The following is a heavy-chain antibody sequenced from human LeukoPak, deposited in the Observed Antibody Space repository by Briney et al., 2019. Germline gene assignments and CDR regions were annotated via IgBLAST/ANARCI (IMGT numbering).Heavy chain of an antibody. CDR2: FDPEDGQT. CDR3: ATDPRAAAANSNY. V-gene: IGHV1-24*01. D-gene: IGHD6-13*01. Sequence: ASVKVSCKVSGYTLTELSMHWVRQAPGKGLEWMGGFDPEDGQTIYAQKFQGRVTMTEDTSTDTAYMELSSLRSEDTAVYYCATDPRAAAANSNYWGQGTLVTVSS. CDR1: GYTLTELS. J-gene: IGHJ4*02.